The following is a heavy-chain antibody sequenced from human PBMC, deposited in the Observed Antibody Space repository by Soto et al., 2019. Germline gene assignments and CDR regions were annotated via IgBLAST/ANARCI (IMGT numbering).Heavy chain of an antibody. J-gene: IGHJ4*02. CDR3: ARGGHSGSYSDY. CDR1: GYTFTRSG. CDR2: ISTYNGDT. D-gene: IGHD1-26*01. Sequence: ASVKVSCKASGYTFTRSGISWVRQAPGQGLEWMGWISTYNGDTNYAQRLQGRVTMTTDTSTSTAYMELRSLRSDDTAVYYCARGGHSGSYSDYWGQGTLVTVSS. V-gene: IGHV1-18*01.